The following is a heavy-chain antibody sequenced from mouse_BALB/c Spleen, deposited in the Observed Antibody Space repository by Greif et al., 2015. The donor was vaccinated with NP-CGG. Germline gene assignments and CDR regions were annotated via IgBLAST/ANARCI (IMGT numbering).Heavy chain of an antibody. J-gene: IGHJ4*01. D-gene: IGHD2-1*01. CDR2: IDPSDSYT. V-gene: IGHV1-69*02. Sequence: VQLQQSGAELVKPGASVKLSCKASGYTFTSYWMHWVKQRPGQGLEWIGEIDPSDSYTNYNQKFKGKATLTVDKSSSTAYMQLSSLTSEDSAVYYCARKGNRGYAMDYCGQGSSVTVSS. CDR1: GYTFTSYW. CDR3: ARKGNRGYAMDY.